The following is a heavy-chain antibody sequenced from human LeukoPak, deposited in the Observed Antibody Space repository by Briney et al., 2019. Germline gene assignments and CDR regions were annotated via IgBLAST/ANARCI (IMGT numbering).Heavy chain of an antibody. CDR1: GLAFSSYS. Sequence: GGSLRLSCVASGLAFSSYSMHWVRQAPGKGLEWVGVISYDGSDEYYTDSIKGRFTISRDNSKNTVYLQMNSLRADDTAVYYCARDFTPEWFDIHWGQGTLVTVS. D-gene: IGHD3-3*01. J-gene: IGHJ4*02. V-gene: IGHV3-30*04. CDR2: ISYDGSDE. CDR3: ARDFTPEWFDIH.